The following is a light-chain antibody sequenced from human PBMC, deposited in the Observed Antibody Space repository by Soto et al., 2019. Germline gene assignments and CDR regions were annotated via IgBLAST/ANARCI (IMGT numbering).Light chain of an antibody. CDR2: GAS. V-gene: IGKV3-15*01. CDR1: QSVSSN. Sequence: EIVMTQSPATLSVSPGERATLSCRASQSVSSNLAWYQQKPGQAPRLLIYGASTRATGIPARFSGSGSGTEFTLTISSLQSEDFAVYFCLHRNNWPPRFTFGPGT. CDR3: LHRNNWPPRFT. J-gene: IGKJ3*01.